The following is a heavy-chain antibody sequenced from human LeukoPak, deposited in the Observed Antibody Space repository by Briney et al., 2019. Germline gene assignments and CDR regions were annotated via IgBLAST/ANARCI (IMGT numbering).Heavy chain of an antibody. Sequence: PSETLSLTCTVSGGSISSSSYYWGWIRQPPGKGLEWIGSIYYSGSTYYNPSLKSRVTISVDTSKNQFSLKLSSVTAADTAVYYCARDDKSRRITMVRGTPFDYRGQGTLVTVSS. J-gene: IGHJ4*02. CDR1: GGSISSSSYY. CDR2: IYYSGST. V-gene: IGHV4-39*07. CDR3: ARDDKSRRITMVRGTPFDY. D-gene: IGHD3-10*01.